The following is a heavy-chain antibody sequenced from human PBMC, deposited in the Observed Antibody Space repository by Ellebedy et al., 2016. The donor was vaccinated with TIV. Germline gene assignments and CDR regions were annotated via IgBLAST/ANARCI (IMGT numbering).Heavy chain of an antibody. Sequence: AASVKVSCKASGYTFTGYYMHWVRQAPGQGLEWMGWINPNSGGTNYAQKFQGWVTMTRDTSISTAYMELSRLRSDNTAEYYCARARDSSGPPYWYFDLWGRGTLVTVSS. CDR2: INPNSGGT. V-gene: IGHV1-2*04. CDR1: GYTFTGYY. D-gene: IGHD3-22*01. J-gene: IGHJ2*01. CDR3: ARARDSSGPPYWYFDL.